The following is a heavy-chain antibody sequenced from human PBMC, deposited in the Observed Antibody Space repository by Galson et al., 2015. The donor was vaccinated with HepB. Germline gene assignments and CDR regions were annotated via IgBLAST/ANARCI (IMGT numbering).Heavy chain of an antibody. D-gene: IGHD3-22*01. Sequence: SLRLSCAASGFTFSSYAMHWVRQAPGKGLEWVAVISYDGSNKYYADSVKGRFTISRDNSKNTLYLQMNSLRAEDTAVYYCARGGSGYYYPSSNDHWGQGTLVTVSS. CDR1: GFTFSSYA. CDR3: ARGGSGYYYPSSNDH. CDR2: ISYDGSNK. V-gene: IGHV3-30*04. J-gene: IGHJ4*02.